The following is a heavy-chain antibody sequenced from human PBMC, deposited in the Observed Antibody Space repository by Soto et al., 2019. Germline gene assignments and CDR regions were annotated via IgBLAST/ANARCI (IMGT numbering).Heavy chain of an antibody. CDR3: ARLEKHTINWFDP. CDR2: INHSGST. CDR1: GGSFSGYY. D-gene: IGHD1-1*01. Sequence: SETLSLTCAVYGGSFSGYYRSWIRQPPGKGLEWIGEINHSGSTNYNPSLKSRVTISVDTSKNQFSLKLSSVTAADTAVYYCARLEKHTINWFDPWGQGTLVTVSS. J-gene: IGHJ5*02. V-gene: IGHV4-34*01.